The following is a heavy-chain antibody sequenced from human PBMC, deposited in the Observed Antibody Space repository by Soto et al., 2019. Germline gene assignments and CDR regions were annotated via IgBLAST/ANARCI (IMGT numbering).Heavy chain of an antibody. CDR1: GGSISSYY. CDR2: IYYSGST. CDR3: ARREYYYGSGSYEYYMDV. J-gene: IGHJ6*03. V-gene: IGHV4-59*08. Sequence: SETLSLTCTVSGGSISSYYWSWIRQPPGKGLEWIGYIYYSGSTNYNPSLKSRVTISVDTSKNQFSLKLSSVTAADTAVYYCARREYYYGSGSYEYYMDVLGKGNTVTVSS. D-gene: IGHD3-10*01.